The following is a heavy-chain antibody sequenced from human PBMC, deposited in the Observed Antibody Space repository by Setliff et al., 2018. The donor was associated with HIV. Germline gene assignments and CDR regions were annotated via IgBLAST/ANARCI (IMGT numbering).Heavy chain of an antibody. J-gene: IGHJ3*02. D-gene: IGHD2-21*02. CDR2: IYYSGST. CDR3: ARLLQGGNYAFDI. CDR1: GGSIVRYY. Sequence: SETLSLTCTVSGGSIVRYYWTWIRQPPGKGLEWIGYIYYSGSTNYDPSLKSRVIISVDTSRMQFSLKLRSVTAADTAMYYCARLLQGGNYAFDIWGQGTMVTVS. V-gene: IGHV4-59*08.